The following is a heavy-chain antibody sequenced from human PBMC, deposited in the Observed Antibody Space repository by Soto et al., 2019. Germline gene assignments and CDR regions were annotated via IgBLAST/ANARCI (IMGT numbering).Heavy chain of an antibody. D-gene: IGHD2-15*01. CDR2: IIAINGNT. J-gene: IGHJ6*02. CDR1: GYTFTSYG. V-gene: IGHV1-18*01. CDR3: ARGAVVVVAATPPNKYYHYYGMDV. Sequence: ASVKVSCKASGYTFTSYGISWVRQAPGQGLEWMGWIIAINGNTNYAQKFQGRVTITADESTSTAYMELSSLRSEDTAVYYCARGAVVVVAATPPNKYYHYYGMDVWGQGTTVTVSS.